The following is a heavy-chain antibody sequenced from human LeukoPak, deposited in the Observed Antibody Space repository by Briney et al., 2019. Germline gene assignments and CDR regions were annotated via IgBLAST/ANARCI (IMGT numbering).Heavy chain of an antibody. J-gene: IGHJ6*02. CDR2: FDPEDGET. CDR1: GYTLTELS. CDR3: ATEGPDTDYYYYGMDV. D-gene: IGHD5-18*01. V-gene: IGHV1-24*01. Sequence: ASVKVSCKVSGYTLTELSMHWVRQAPGKGLEWMGGFDPEDGETIYAQKFLGRVTMTEDTSTDTAYMELSSLRSEDTAVYYCATEGPDTDYYYYGMDVWGQGTTVTVSS.